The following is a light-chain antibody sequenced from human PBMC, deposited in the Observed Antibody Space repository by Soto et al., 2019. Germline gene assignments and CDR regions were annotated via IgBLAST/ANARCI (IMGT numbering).Light chain of an antibody. CDR3: QQYDNPLLT. CDR2: DAS. V-gene: IGKV1-33*01. J-gene: IGKJ4*01. Sequence: DIQMTQSPSSLSASVGDRVTITCQASQDISNYLNWYQQKPGKAPKLLIYDASNLETGVPTRFSGSVSGTDFTLTISSLQPDDSATYYCQQYDNPLLTFGGGTKVEIK. CDR1: QDISNY.